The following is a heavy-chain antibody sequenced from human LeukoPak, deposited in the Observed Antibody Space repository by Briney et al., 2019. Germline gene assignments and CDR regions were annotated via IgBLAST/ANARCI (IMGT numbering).Heavy chain of an antibody. J-gene: IGHJ4*02. Sequence: SVKVSCKASGGTFSSYAISWVRQAPGQGLEWMGGIIPIFGTANYAQKFQGRVTITTDDSTSTAYMELSSLRSEDTAVYYCAQRPYCSSTSCYPFVWGQGTLVTVSS. CDR3: AQRPYCSSTSCYPFV. V-gene: IGHV1-69*05. D-gene: IGHD2-2*01. CDR1: GGTFSSYA. CDR2: IIPIFGTA.